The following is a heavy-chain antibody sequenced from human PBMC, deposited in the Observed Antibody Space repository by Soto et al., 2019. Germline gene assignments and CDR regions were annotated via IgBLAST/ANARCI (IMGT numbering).Heavy chain of an antibody. CDR1: GYTFDRYY. Sequence: ASVKVSCKASGYTFDRYYMHWARQAPGQGLEWMGMINPSGTITSYAQKFQGRVTMTRDTSTSTVYMDLRSLRSEDTAVYYCTRGSFLEWSCMDVWGQGTTVTVSS. D-gene: IGHD3-3*01. V-gene: IGHV1-46*02. J-gene: IGHJ6*02. CDR3: TRGSFLEWSCMDV. CDR2: INPSGTIT.